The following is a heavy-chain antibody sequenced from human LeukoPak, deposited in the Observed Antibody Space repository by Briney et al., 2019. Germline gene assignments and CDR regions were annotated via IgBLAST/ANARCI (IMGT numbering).Heavy chain of an antibody. Sequence: PSQTLSLTCTVSGGSISSGTDYWSWIRQSAGKGLEWIGRIYSRGSTNYNPSLKSRVTISVDTSKNQFSLKLSSVTAADTAVYYCARDPPHFRRDGYNIGGYWGQGTLVTVSS. CDR2: IYSRGST. D-gene: IGHD5-24*01. CDR3: ARDPPHFRRDGYNIGGY. CDR1: GGSISSGTDY. V-gene: IGHV4-61*02. J-gene: IGHJ4*01.